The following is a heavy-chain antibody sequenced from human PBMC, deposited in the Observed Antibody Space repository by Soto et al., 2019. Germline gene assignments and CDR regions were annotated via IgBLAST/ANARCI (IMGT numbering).Heavy chain of an antibody. CDR2: IYSGGST. V-gene: IGHV3-66*01. J-gene: IGHJ4*02. Sequence: EVQLVESGGGLVQPGGSLRLSCAASGVTVSSNYMSWVRQAPGKGLEWVSVIYSGGSTYYADSVKGRFTISRDNSKNTLYLQMNSLRAVDTAVYYCARDGYNYGGGFFDYWGQGTLVTVSS. D-gene: IGHD5-18*01. CDR3: ARDGYNYGGGFFDY. CDR1: GVTVSSNY.